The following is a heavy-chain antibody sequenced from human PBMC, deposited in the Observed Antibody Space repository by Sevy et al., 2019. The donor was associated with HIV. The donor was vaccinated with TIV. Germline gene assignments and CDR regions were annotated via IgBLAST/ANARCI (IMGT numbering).Heavy chain of an antibody. CDR2: IIPNLNTV. D-gene: IGHD6-19*01. CDR1: GGIFKSYG. V-gene: IGHV1-69*13. Sequence: ASVKVSCKASGGIFKSYGISWVRQAPGQGLEWMGGIIPNLNTVHYAQTFQGRVTITADESTKTAYMELSSLRSEDTAVYYCVRGGGNGWYYFDYWGQETLVTVSS. CDR3: VRGGGNGWYYFDY. J-gene: IGHJ4*02.